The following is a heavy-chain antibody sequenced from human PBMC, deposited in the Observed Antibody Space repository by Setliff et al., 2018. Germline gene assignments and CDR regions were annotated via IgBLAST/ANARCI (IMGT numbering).Heavy chain of an antibody. D-gene: IGHD6-19*01. Sequence: SETLSLTCAVSGGSVSSGYYWGWIRQPAGKGLEWIGHIYIGGSANYNPSLKSRVTMSIDTSKNQFSLKLNSVTAADMAVYYCAREQWLDPPGYYYMDVWAKGTTVTVSS. J-gene: IGHJ6*03. V-gene: IGHV4-61*10. CDR2: IYIGGSA. CDR1: GGSVSSGYY. CDR3: AREQWLDPPGYYYMDV.